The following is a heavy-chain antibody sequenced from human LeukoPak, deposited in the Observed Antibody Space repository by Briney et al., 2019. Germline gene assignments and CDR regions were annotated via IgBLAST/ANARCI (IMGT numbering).Heavy chain of an antibody. Sequence: QSGGSLRLSCAASGFTFSRFRMSWVRQAPGKGLEWVANIKQDGSEKYYVDSVKGRFTISRDNAKNSLYLQMNSLRAEDTAVFYCARDGTYTDYDPDFDIWGQGTLVTVSS. CDR1: GFTFSRFR. V-gene: IGHV3-7*04. CDR3: ARDGTYTDYDPDFDI. D-gene: IGHD5-12*01. J-gene: IGHJ4*02. CDR2: IKQDGSEK.